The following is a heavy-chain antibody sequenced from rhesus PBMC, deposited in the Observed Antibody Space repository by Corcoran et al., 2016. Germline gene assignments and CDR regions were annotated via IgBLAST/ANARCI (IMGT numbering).Heavy chain of an antibody. V-gene: IGHV1-111*02. Sequence: EVQLVQSGAEVKKPGASVKISCKASGYTFTDYYLHWVRQAPGKGLEWMGRVDPEDGEAIHEQKFQDRVTITADTTTDAACMELSSLRSEDTAVYYCATGIGSVVDYWGQGVLVTVSS. CDR3: ATGIGSVVDY. D-gene: IGHD4-29*01. CDR2: VDPEDGEA. CDR1: GYTFTDYY. J-gene: IGHJ4*01.